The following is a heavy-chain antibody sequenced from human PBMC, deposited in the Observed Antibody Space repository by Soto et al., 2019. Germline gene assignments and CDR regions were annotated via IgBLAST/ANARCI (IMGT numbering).Heavy chain of an antibody. CDR3: ARDGSGYRSRASPMDV. Sequence: QVQLVQSGAEVKKPGSSVKVSCKASGDTFSSYAISWVRQAPGQGLEWMGGIIPIFGTANYAQKFQGRVTITADESTSPAYMELSSLRSEDTAVYYCARDGSGYRSRASPMDVWGQGTTVTVSS. V-gene: IGHV1-69*01. CDR2: IIPIFGTA. CDR1: GDTFSSYA. J-gene: IGHJ6*02. D-gene: IGHD3-22*01.